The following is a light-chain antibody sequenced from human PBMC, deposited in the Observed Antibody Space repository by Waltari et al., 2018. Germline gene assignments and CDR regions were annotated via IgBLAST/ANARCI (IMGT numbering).Light chain of an antibody. V-gene: IGLV3-1*01. J-gene: IGLJ2*01. CDR2: RDI. Sequence: YEMTQPPSVSVSPGQTASITCSGDNLQYKYVYWYQHKPGKSPLLILYRDIERPSGIPERFSGSNSGNTATLTISETQAMDEADYCCQAWDTSTGVVFGGGTKLTVL. CDR3: QAWDTSTGVV. CDR1: NLQYKY.